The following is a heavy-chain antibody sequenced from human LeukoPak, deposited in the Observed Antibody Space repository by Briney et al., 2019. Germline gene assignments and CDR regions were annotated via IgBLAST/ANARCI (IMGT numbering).Heavy chain of an antibody. CDR1: GDSINTRSYY. Sequence: SETLSLTCTVSGDSINTRSYYWGWIRQPPGKGLEWIGSIYYSGNTYYNPSLKSRVTLSIDTSKNQFSLRLSSVTAADTAVYYCARHSYGTFDYWGQGTLVTVSS. CDR3: ARHSYGTFDY. D-gene: IGHD5-18*01. V-gene: IGHV4-39*01. J-gene: IGHJ4*02. CDR2: IYYSGNT.